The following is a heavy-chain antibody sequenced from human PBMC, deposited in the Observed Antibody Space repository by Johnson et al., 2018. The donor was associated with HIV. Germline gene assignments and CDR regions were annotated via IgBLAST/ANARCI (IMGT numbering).Heavy chain of an antibody. Sequence: VQLVESGGGVVQHGRSLRLSCAASGFTFSSYGMHWVRQAPGKGLEWVAVISYDGSNKYYADSVKGRFTISRDNSKNTLYLQMNSLRAEDTAVYYCAKDVGNYWPNAFDIWGQGTTVTVSS. V-gene: IGHV3-30*18. J-gene: IGHJ3*02. D-gene: IGHD3-22*01. CDR2: ISYDGSNK. CDR3: AKDVGNYWPNAFDI. CDR1: GFTFSSYG.